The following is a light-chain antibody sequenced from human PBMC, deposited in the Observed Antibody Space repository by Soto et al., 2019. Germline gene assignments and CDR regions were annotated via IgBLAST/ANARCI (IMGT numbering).Light chain of an antibody. V-gene: IGKV3-20*01. CDR1: LRFSSTS. J-gene: IGKJ3*01. Sequence: EIVLTQSPGTLSFSPGERATLSGGASLRFSSTSLACSQQKPGQAPRLLFYGASSRATGIPDRFSGSGSGTDFTLTISRLEPEDFAVYYCQQYGSSPFTFGPGTKVDIK. CDR3: QQYGSSPFT. CDR2: GAS.